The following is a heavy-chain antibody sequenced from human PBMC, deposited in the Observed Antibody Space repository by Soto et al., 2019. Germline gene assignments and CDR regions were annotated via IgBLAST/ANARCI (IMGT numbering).Heavy chain of an antibody. Sequence: QVHLVQSGAEVKKPGSSVQVSCKASGGIFSTYAISWLRQAPGQGLEWMGGIIPLFGTPNYAQRFQGRVTIPADESTRTAYMELSRLRSEDRAVYACEGDRDHYGSLNYYHRIDFCGQGALVAVSS. V-gene: IGHV1-69*01. CDR3: EGDRDHYGSLNYYHRIDF. J-gene: IGHJ4*02. CDR2: IIPLFGTP. D-gene: IGHD3-10*01. CDR1: GGIFSTYA.